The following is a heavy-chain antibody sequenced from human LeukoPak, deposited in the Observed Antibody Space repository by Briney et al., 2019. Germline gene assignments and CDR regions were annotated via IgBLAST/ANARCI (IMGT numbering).Heavy chain of an antibody. CDR2: IYSGGYT. V-gene: IGHV3-23*01. CDR3: AKNTGGLPTG. CDR1: GFTFSSYA. Sequence: GGSLRLSCAASGFTFSSYAMSWVRQAPGMGLEWVSVIYSGGYTYYADSVKGRFTISRDNSKNTLYLEMNSLRAEDTAICYCAKNTGGLPTGWGQGTLVTVSS. D-gene: IGHD2-8*02. J-gene: IGHJ4*02.